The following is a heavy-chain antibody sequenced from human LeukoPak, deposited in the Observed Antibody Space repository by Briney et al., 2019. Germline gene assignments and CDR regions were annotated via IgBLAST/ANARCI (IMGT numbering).Heavy chain of an antibody. CDR1: GFTFRSYD. CDR3: VRGGIQVSGIDEIDY. D-gene: IGHD6-19*01. J-gene: IGHJ4*02. Sequence: GGSLRLSCAASGFTFRSYDMHWVRQVTGKGLEWVSAVGISGDTYYAGSVKGRFTISRENAKNSLYLQMNSLTAGNTAVYYCVRGGIQVSGIDEIDYWGQGTLVTVSS. CDR2: VGISGDT. V-gene: IGHV3-13*01.